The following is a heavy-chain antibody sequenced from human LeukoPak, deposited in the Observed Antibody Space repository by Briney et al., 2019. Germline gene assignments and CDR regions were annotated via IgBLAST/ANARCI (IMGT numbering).Heavy chain of an antibody. CDR2: INHSGST. CDR3: ARGSNCSSPRCLFDY. J-gene: IGHJ4*02. Sequence: PSETLSLTCAVYGGSFSGYYWSWIRQPPGKGLEWIGEINHSGSTNYNPSLKSRVTISVDTSKNQFSLKLSSVTAADTAVYYCARGSNCSSPRCLFDYWGQGTLVTVPS. V-gene: IGHV4-34*01. D-gene: IGHD2-2*01. CDR1: GGSFSGYY.